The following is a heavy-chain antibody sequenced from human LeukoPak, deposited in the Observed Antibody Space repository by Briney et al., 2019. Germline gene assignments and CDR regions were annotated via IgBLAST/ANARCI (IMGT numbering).Heavy chain of an antibody. V-gene: IGHV3-9*01. CDR1: GFTFDDYA. J-gene: IGHJ4*02. D-gene: IGHD6-13*01. CDR3: AKSSYSSSWPGPFDY. CDR2: ISWNSGSI. Sequence: GRSLRLSCAASGFTFDDYAMHWVRQAPGKGLEWVSGISWNSGSIGYADSVKGRFTISRDNAKNSLYLQMNSLRAEDTALYYCAKSSYSSSWPGPFDYWGQGTLVTVSS.